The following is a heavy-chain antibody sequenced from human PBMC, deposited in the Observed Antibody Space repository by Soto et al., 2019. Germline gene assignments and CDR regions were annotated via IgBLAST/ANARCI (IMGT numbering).Heavy chain of an antibody. D-gene: IGHD5-12*01. V-gene: IGHV3-30*18. J-gene: IGHJ6*02. CDR2: ISYDGSNK. CDR1: EFTFSSYA. Sequence: GRPMTDSCASEEFTFSSYAMHWVSKAPGKGLEWVAVISYDGSNKYYADSVKGRFTISRDNSKNTLYLQMNSLRAEDTAVYYCAKWVSGYDLVTRDYYYYGMDVWGQGTTVSVSS. CDR3: AKWVSGYDLVTRDYYYYGMDV.